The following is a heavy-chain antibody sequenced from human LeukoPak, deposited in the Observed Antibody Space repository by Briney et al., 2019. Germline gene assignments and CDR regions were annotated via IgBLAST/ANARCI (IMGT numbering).Heavy chain of an antibody. V-gene: IGHV1-18*01. J-gene: IGHJ4*02. CDR1: GYSFTSYG. CDR3: ARGGVSMTTVTTPLH. D-gene: IGHD4-11*01. CDR2: ISASNDST. Sequence: ASVKVSCKASGYSFTSYGISWVRQAPGQGLEWMGWISASNDSTDYALKLQGRVTMTTDTSTSTAYMELRSLRSDDTAVYYCARGGVSMTTVTTPLHWGQGTLVTVSS.